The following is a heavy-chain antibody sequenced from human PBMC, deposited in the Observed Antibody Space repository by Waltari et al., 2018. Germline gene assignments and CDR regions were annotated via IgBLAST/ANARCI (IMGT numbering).Heavy chain of an antibody. J-gene: IGHJ3*02. V-gene: IGHV1-69*18. Sequence: QVQLVQSGAEVKKPGSSVKVSCKASEVSFSNSAVSWGRQAPGQGPEWMGTSVPIFGSANYAQKFQDRVTITAAESSSTVYMELKRLRSDDTAVYYCARDGDHSVADGFDIWGKGTMVIVSS. CDR3: ARDGDHSVADGFDI. D-gene: IGHD4-4*01. CDR2: SVPIFGSA. CDR1: EVSFSNSA.